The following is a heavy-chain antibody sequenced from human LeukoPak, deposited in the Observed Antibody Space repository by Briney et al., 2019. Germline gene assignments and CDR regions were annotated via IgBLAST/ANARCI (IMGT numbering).Heavy chain of an antibody. D-gene: IGHD5-24*01. V-gene: IGHV3-48*03. Sequence: GGSLRLSCAASGFTFSSYEMNWVRQAPGKGLEWVSYISSSGSTIYYADPVKGRFTISRDNAKNSLYLQMNSLRAEDTAVYYCARGKMGWLQPSGDAFDIWGQGTMVTVSS. CDR2: ISSSGSTI. CDR3: ARGKMGWLQPSGDAFDI. CDR1: GFTFSSYE. J-gene: IGHJ3*02.